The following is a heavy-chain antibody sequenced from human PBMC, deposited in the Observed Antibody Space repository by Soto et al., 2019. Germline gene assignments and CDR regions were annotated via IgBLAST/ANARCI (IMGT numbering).Heavy chain of an antibody. D-gene: IGHD2-21*01. CDR2: INPNSGGT. Sequence: QVQLVQSGAEVKKPGASVKVSCKASGYTFTDYYMHWVRQAPGQGLEWMGWINPNSGGTNYAQKFQGWVTMTRDTXITXAYMDLSRLRSDDTAVYYCATGSDYARDWNYGMDVWGQGTTVTVSS. V-gene: IGHV1-2*04. J-gene: IGHJ6*02. CDR3: ATGSDYARDWNYGMDV. CDR1: GYTFTDYY.